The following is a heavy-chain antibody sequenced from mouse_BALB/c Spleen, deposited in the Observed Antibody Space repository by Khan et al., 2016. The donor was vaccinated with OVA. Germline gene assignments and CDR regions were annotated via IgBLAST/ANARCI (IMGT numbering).Heavy chain of an antibody. CDR1: GLSLSNYG. Sequence: QVQLKQSGPGLVAPSQTLSITCTVSGLSLSNYGVHWVRQPPGKGLEWLGVIWAGGSTNHHSALMSRLSISKDDSKSQVFLKMNSLQTDDAAMYYCARAFYNGAWFAYWGQGTLFTVSA. V-gene: IGHV2-9*02. CDR2: IWAGGST. CDR3: ARAFYNGAWFAY. D-gene: IGHD1-3*01. J-gene: IGHJ3*01.